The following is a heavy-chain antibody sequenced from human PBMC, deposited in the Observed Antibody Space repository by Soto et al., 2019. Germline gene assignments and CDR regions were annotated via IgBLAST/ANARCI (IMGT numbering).Heavy chain of an antibody. V-gene: IGHV1-2*02. CDR3: ARARPPFNWFDR. CDR1: GYTFTDYY. CDR2: INLNSGDP. D-gene: IGHD6-6*01. Sequence: QVHLVQSGAEVKKPGASVMVSCKASGYTFTDYYMEWVRQAPGQGLERMGWINLNSGDPNFAQQFQGRVTMPRDTSLTPAYMDLTRLRSDDTAVYYCARARPPFNWFDRWGQGTMVTVSS. J-gene: IGHJ5*02.